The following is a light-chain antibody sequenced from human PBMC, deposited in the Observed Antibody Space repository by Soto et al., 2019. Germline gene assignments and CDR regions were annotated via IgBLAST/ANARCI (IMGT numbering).Light chain of an antibody. V-gene: IGKV4-1*01. CDR2: WAS. CDR3: QQYYRTPPT. CDR1: QTVLYSANNRNY. J-gene: IGKJ1*01. Sequence: DIVMTQSPDSLAVSLGERATINCKSSQTVLYSANNRNYLAWYQLKPGQPPKTLISWASTRESGVPDRFSGSGSGTDFTLTISSLQAEDVAVYYCQQYYRTPPTFGQGTKLEIK.